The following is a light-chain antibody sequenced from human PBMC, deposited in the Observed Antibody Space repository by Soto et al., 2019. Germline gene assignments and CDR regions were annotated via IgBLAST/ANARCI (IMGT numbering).Light chain of an antibody. V-gene: IGLV1-44*01. CDR3: AAWDDSLHGPV. Sequence: SVLTQPPSASGTPGQRVTISCSGSSSNIGSNTVNWYQQLPGTAPKLLMYSSNQRPSGVPDRFSGSKSGTSASLAISGLHSEDEADYYCAAWDDSLHGPVFGGGTKLTVL. CDR1: SSNIGSNT. CDR2: SSN. J-gene: IGLJ3*02.